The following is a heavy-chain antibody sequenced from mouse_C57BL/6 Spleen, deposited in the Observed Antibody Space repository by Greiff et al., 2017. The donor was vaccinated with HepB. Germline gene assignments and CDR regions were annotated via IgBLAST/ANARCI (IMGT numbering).Heavy chain of an antibody. V-gene: IGHV3-6*01. CDR3: ARDLRFYYGYEAWFAY. J-gene: IGHJ3*01. CDR2: ISYDGSN. Sequence: DVQLQESGPGLVKPSQSLSLTCSVTGYSITSGYYWNWIRQFPGNKLEWMGYISYDGSNNYNPSLKNRISITRDTSKNQFFLKLNSVTTEDTATYYCARDLRFYYGYEAWFAYWGQGTLVTVSA. D-gene: IGHD2-2*01. CDR1: GYSITSGYY.